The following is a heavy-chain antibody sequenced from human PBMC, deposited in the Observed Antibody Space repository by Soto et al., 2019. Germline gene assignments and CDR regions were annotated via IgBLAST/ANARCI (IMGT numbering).Heavy chain of an antibody. D-gene: IGHD5-18*01. J-gene: IGHJ4*02. CDR1: GGSISSSSYY. CDR3: ARIDTAMVNYFDY. Sequence: SETLSLTCTVSGGSISSSSYYWGWIRQPPGKGLEWIGSIYYSGSTYYNPSLKSRVTISVDTSKNQFSLKLSSVTAADTAVYYCARIDTAMVNYFDYWGQGTLDTVSS. V-gene: IGHV4-39*01. CDR2: IYYSGST.